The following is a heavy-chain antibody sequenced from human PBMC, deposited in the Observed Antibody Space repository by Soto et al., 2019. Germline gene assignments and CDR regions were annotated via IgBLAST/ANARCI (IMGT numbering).Heavy chain of an antibody. CDR1: GFTFTSSA. CDR3: AADPLLYSSSTHYYYYYGMDV. J-gene: IGHJ6*02. D-gene: IGHD6-13*01. CDR2: IVVGSGNT. Sequence: QMQLVQSGREVKKPGTSVKVSCKASGFTFTSSAVQWVRQARGQRLEWIGWIVVGSGNTNYAQKFQERVTITRDMSTSTAYMELSSLSSEDTAVYYCAADPLLYSSSTHYYYYYGMDVWGQGTTVTVSS. V-gene: IGHV1-58*01.